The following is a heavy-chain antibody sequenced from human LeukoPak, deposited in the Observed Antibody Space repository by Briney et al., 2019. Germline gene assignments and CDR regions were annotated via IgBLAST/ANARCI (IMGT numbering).Heavy chain of an antibody. CDR3: ARGLTDYYDTSGYFDY. J-gene: IGHJ4*02. CDR2: ISYDGSNK. Sequence: PGGSLRLSCAASGFTFSSYTMHWVRQAPGKGLEWVAVISYDGSNKYNADSVKGRFTLSRDNSKNTLYLQMNSLRAEDTALYYCARGLTDYYDTSGYFDYWGQGTLVTVSS. V-gene: IGHV3-30*04. CDR1: GFTFSSYT. D-gene: IGHD3-22*01.